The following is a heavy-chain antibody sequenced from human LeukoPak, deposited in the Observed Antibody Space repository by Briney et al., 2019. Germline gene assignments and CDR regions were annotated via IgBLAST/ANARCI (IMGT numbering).Heavy chain of an antibody. CDR2: IYTGSTT. J-gene: IGHJ4*02. CDR3: ARGLDSSGGGYHFDY. V-gene: IGHV3-53*01. Sequence: PGESLRLSCSASGXPVSSNYMSWVRQTPGKGLEWVSVIYTGSTTYYADSVKGRFTISRDNSKNTLYLQMNSLRAEDTAVYYCARGLDSSGGGYHFDYWGQGTLVTVSS. D-gene: IGHD3-10*01. CDR1: GXPVSSNY.